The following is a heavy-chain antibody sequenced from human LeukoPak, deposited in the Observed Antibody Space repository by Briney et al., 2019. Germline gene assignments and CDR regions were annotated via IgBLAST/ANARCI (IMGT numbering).Heavy chain of an antibody. CDR1: GYTFTSYY. CDR2: INPSGGGT. Sequence: AAVKVSCKASGYTFTSYYIHWVRQAPGQGREWLGIINPSGGGTIYAQKFQGRVTVTRDTSTSTVYMELSSLRSEDTAVYYCAREWPNTYRFDPWGQGTLVTVSS. J-gene: IGHJ5*02. CDR3: AREWPNTYRFDP. V-gene: IGHV1-46*01. D-gene: IGHD1/OR15-1a*01.